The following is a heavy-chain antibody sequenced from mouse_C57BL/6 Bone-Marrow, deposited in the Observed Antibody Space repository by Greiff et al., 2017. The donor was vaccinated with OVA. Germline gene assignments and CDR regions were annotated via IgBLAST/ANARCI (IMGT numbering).Heavy chain of an antibody. Sequence: VHVKQSVAELVRPGASVKLSCTASGFNIKNTYMHWVKQRPEQGLEWIGRIDPANGNTKYAPKFQGKATITADTSSNTAYLQLSSLTSEDTAIYYCARSATTVVASFDYWGQGTTLTVSS. CDR1: GFNIKNTY. J-gene: IGHJ2*01. D-gene: IGHD1-1*01. V-gene: IGHV14-3*01. CDR2: IDPANGNT. CDR3: ARSATTVVASFDY.